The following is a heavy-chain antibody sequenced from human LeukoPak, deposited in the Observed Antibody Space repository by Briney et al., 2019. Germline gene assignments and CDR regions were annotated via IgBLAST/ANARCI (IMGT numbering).Heavy chain of an antibody. CDR2: IIPIFGTA. J-gene: IGHJ4*02. D-gene: IGHD5-12*01. V-gene: IGHV1-69*05. CDR1: GGTFSSYA. Sequence: ASVKVSCKASGGTFSSYAISWVRQAPGQGLEWMGGIIPIFGTANYAQKFQGRVTITTDESTSTAYMELSSLRSEDTAVYYCAMRYSGYDNPHQTDFDHWGQGTLVTVSS. CDR3: AMRYSGYDNPHQTDFDH.